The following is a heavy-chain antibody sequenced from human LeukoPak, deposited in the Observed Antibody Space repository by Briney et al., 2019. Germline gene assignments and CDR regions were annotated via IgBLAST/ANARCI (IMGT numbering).Heavy chain of an antibody. Sequence: SETLSLTRTVSGGSISSYYWSWIRQPPGKGLEWIGYMYYSGNTSYNPSLKSRVTTSVDSSKNQFSLKLSSVTAADTAVYYCARHTLVGARNAFDIWGQGTMVTVSS. CDR2: MYYSGNT. D-gene: IGHD1-26*01. V-gene: IGHV4-59*08. CDR3: ARHTLVGARNAFDI. J-gene: IGHJ3*02. CDR1: GGSISSYY.